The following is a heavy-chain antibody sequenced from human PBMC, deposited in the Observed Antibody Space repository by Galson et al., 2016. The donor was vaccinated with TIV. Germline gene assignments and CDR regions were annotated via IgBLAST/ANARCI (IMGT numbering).Heavy chain of an antibody. CDR1: GFTFSSYE. D-gene: IGHD1-1*01. Sequence: SLRLSCAASGFTFSSYEMNWVRQAPGEGLEWVSYISSGGGTIYYADSVKGRFTISRDNDKKSVYLQMNSLRAEDTAVYYCARDLAGQADYWGQGTLVTVSS. V-gene: IGHV3-48*03. CDR2: ISSGGGTI. J-gene: IGHJ4*02. CDR3: ARDLAGQADY.